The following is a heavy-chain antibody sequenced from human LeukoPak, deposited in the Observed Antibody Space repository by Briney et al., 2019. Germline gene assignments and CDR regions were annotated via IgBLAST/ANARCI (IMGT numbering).Heavy chain of an antibody. V-gene: IGHV3-74*01. Sequence: GGALRLSCAASGFTFSSFWMSWVRQDPGKGLVWVSHINSDGSITSYADSVKGRFTISRDNSKNTMYLQMNSLRAEDTAVYYCAKQGFGCWGQGTLVTVSS. D-gene: IGHD1/OR15-1a*01. CDR2: INSDGSIT. J-gene: IGHJ4*02. CDR3: AKQGFGC. CDR1: GFTFSSFW.